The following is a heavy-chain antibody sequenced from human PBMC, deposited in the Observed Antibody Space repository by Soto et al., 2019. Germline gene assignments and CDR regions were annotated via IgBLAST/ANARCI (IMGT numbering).Heavy chain of an antibody. CDR1: GGSIISRDYY. J-gene: IGHJ5*02. V-gene: IGHV4-39*01. CDR3: ARGGVRADDQSDWFDP. D-gene: IGHD3-16*01. CDR2: IFYNGRT. Sequence: QVPLQEPGPGLVKPSETLSLTCSVSGGSIISRDYYWVWVRRAPGRGPQWIGNIFYNGRTDYNPSLQSRVTISVDTSKNQFSLKLASVTVADTAIYYCARGGVRADDQSDWFDPWGRGALVTVSS.